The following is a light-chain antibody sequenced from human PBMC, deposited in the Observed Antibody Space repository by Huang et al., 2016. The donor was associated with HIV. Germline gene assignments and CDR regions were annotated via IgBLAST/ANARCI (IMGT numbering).Light chain of an antibody. CDR1: QSVSNNY. CDR2: GAS. V-gene: IGKV3-20*01. CDR3: QQYGTLLT. J-gene: IGKJ4*01. Sequence: EIVLTKAPGTLSLSQGERATLSCRASQSVSNNYLAWYKQKPGQAPRPLIYGASSRATCIPDRFSGSGSGTGFTLTISRLEPEDFAVYFCQQYGTLLTFGGGTKVEI.